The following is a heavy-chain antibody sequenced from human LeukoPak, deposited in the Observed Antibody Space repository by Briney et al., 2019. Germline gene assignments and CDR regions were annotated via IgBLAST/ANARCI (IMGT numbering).Heavy chain of an antibody. Sequence: PGGSLRLSCAASGFTFSSYWMHWVRQAPGKGLVWDSRINSDGSSTSYADSVKGRFTISRDNAKNTLYLQMNSLRAEDTAVYYCARGESGYSGYDYGYWGQGTLVTVSS. CDR3: ARGESGYSGYDYGY. CDR2: INSDGSST. D-gene: IGHD5-12*01. V-gene: IGHV3-74*01. J-gene: IGHJ4*02. CDR1: GFTFSSYW.